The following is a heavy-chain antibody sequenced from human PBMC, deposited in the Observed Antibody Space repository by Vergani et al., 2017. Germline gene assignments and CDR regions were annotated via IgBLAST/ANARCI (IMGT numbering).Heavy chain of an antibody. D-gene: IGHD7-27*01. CDR3: ARELGKFAFDI. V-gene: IGHV3-30*01. CDR2: ISYDGSNK. J-gene: IGHJ3*02. Sequence: QVQLVESGGGVVQPGRSLRLSCAASGFTFSSYAMHWVRQAPGKGLEWVAVISYDGSNKYYADSVKGRFTISRDNSKNTLYLQMNSLRAEDTAVYYCARELGKFAFDIWGQGTMVTVSS. CDR1: GFTFSSYA.